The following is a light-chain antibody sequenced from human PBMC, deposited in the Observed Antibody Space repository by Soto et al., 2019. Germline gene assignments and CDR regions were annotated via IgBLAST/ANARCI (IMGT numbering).Light chain of an antibody. CDR3: QTYNRPPFT. V-gene: IGKV1-27*01. Sequence: DIQMTQSPSSLAASVGDRVTISCRASQGISNYLAWYQQKPGKAPKLLIYATSTLQSGVSSRFTDSGSGTDFTLTISSLQPEDVATYYCQTYNRPPFTFGPGTKVDI. J-gene: IGKJ3*01. CDR2: ATS. CDR1: QGISNY.